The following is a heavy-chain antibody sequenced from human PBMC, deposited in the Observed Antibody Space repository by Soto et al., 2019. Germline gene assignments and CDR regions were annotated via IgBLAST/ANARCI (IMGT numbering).Heavy chain of an antibody. Sequence: QVQLVQSGAEVKKPGASVKVSCKASGYTFTNYFMHWVRQAPGQGLEWMGIISPGGTTTTYAQKGQGRVTLTWDTSTSTVYMELSSLRSEDTAVYYCARDPWNYWGQGTLVTVSS. CDR1: GYTFTNYF. CDR3: ARDPWNY. V-gene: IGHV1-46*01. CDR2: ISPGGTTT. J-gene: IGHJ4*02. D-gene: IGHD3-3*01.